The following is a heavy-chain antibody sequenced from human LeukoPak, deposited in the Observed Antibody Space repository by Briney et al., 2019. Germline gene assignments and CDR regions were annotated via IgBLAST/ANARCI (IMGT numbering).Heavy chain of an antibody. CDR1: GGSFSGYY. V-gene: IGHV4-34*01. CDR2: INHSGST. CDR3: ASLGSGSP. J-gene: IGHJ5*02. D-gene: IGHD3-10*01. Sequence: SETLSLTCAVYGGSFSGYYWSWIRQPPGKGLEWIGEINHSGSTNYNPPLKSRVTISVDTSKNQFSLKLSSVTAADTAVYYCASLGSGSPWGQGTLVTVSS.